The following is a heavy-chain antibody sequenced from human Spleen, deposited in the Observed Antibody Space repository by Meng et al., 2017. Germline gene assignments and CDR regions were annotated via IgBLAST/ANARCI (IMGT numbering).Heavy chain of an antibody. CDR2: IGTAGDT. D-gene: IGHD2-15*01. Sequence: GESLKISCAASGFTFSSYDMHWVRQATGKGLEWVSAIGTAGDTYYPGSVKGRFTISRENAKNSLYLQMNSLRAGDTAVYYCARDSGGYCSGGSCYSTRRGFYGMDVWGKGTTVTVSS. J-gene: IGHJ6*04. V-gene: IGHV3-13*01. CDR3: ARDSGGYCSGGSCYSTRRGFYGMDV. CDR1: GFTFSSYD.